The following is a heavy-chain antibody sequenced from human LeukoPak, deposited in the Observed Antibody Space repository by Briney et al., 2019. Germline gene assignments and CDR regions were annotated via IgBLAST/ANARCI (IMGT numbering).Heavy chain of an antibody. CDR3: AALARDY. D-gene: IGHD3-3*02. Sequence: GGSLRLSCAASGFIVSSNYMTWVRQAPGEGLEWVSVIHNDGSTYYTDSVKGRFTISRDDSKNTLYLQMNSLRVEDTTVYYCAALARDYWGQGTLVTVSS. J-gene: IGHJ4*02. CDR2: IHNDGST. V-gene: IGHV3-53*01. CDR1: GFIVSSNY.